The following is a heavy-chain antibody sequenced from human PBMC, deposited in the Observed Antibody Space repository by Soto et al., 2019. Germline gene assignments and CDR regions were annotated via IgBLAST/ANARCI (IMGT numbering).Heavy chain of an antibody. Sequence: QVQLQESGPGLVKPSETLSLTCTVSGGSISSYYWSWIRQPPGKGLEWIGYIYYSGSTNYNPSLKSRVTISVDTSKNQFSLKLSSVTAADTAVYYCAGLWFGNYGMDVWGQGTTVTVSS. CDR1: GGSISSYY. V-gene: IGHV4-59*08. J-gene: IGHJ6*02. D-gene: IGHD3-10*01. CDR2: IYYSGST. CDR3: AGLWFGNYGMDV.